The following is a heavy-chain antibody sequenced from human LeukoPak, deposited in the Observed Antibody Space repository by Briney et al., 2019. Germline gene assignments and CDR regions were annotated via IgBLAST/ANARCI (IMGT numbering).Heavy chain of an antibody. J-gene: IGHJ5*02. CDR2: IYHSGST. CDR3: ARHHIAAAAHLSWFDP. CDR1: GGSISSYY. D-gene: IGHD6-13*01. V-gene: IGHV4-59*08. Sequence: SETLSLTCTVSGGSISSYYWSWIRQPPGKGLEWIGYIYHSGSTNYNPSLKSRVTISVDTPKNQFSLKLSSVTAADTAVYYCARHHIAAAAHLSWFDPWGQGTLVTVSS.